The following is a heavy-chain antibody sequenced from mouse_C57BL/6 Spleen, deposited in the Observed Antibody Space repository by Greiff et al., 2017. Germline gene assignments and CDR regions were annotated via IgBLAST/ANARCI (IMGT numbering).Heavy chain of an antibody. D-gene: IGHD4-1*01. Sequence: VQLQHSFPFLFHPSHSLSITFTFSFFSLTIYGVHWVRQSPGKGLEWLGVIWRGGSTDYNAAFMSRLSITKDNSKSQVFCKMNSLQADDTAIYYCAKERELGRLDYWGQGTTLTVSS. CDR1: FFSLTIYG. V-gene: IGHV2-5*01. CDR3: AKERELGRLDY. CDR2: IWRGGST. J-gene: IGHJ2*01.